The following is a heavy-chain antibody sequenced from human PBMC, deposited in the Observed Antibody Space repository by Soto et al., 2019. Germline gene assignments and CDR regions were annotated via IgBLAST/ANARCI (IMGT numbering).Heavy chain of an antibody. V-gene: IGHV4-34*01. D-gene: IGHD3-22*01. J-gene: IGHJ4*02. CDR3: ARGSDSSGYSFDY. CDR1: GGSFSGYY. Sequence: ETLSLTCAVYGGSFSGYYWSWIRQPPGKGLEWIGEINHSGSTNYNPSLKSRVTISVDTSKNQFSLKLSSVTAADTAVYYCARGSDSSGYSFDYWGQGTLVTVSS. CDR2: INHSGST.